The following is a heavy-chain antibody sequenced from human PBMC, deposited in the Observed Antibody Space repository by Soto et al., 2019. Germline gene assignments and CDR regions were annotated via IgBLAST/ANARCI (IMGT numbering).Heavy chain of an antibody. V-gene: IGHV3-23*01. CDR2: ISGSGGST. Sequence: PGGSLRLSCAAYGFTFSSYAMSWVRQAPGKGLEWVSAISGSGGSTYYADSVKGRFTISRDNSKNTLYLQMNSLRAEDTAVYYCAKDAVLRFLEWSTTLYYYGMDVWGQGTTVTVSS. CDR3: AKDAVLRFLEWSTTLYYYGMDV. CDR1: GFTFSSYA. D-gene: IGHD3-3*01. J-gene: IGHJ6*02.